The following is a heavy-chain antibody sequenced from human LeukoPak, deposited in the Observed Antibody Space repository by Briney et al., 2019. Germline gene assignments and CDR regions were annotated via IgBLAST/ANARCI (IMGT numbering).Heavy chain of an antibody. CDR2: IGIRGDT. J-gene: IGHJ4*02. D-gene: IGHD5-18*01. Sequence: GGSLRLSCAASGFTFIDYDMHWVRQVIGKGLEWVSAIGIRGDTHYSGSVKGRFTISRENAESSLYLQMNSLRAEDTAVYYCARGGIQVSGIDEFDYWGQGALVTVSS. V-gene: IGHV3-13*01. CDR3: ARGGIQVSGIDEFDY. CDR1: GFTFIDYD.